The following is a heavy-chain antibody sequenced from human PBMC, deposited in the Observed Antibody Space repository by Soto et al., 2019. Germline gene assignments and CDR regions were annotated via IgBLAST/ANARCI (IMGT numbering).Heavy chain of an antibody. CDR1: GFTFFAYW. J-gene: IGHJ5*01. V-gene: IGHV3-74*01. CDR2: INSAGSHT. CDR3: SKGGDYGAYAGENWFDS. D-gene: IGHD4-17*01. Sequence: EVQLVESGGGLVQPGGSLTLSCAASGFTFFAYWIHWVRQVPGKGLVWVSRINSAGSHTSYAASVRGRFTISRDNSKNTVNVQRIRLTAEDTAVYYCSKGGDYGAYAGENWFDSWGQGSLVTVAS.